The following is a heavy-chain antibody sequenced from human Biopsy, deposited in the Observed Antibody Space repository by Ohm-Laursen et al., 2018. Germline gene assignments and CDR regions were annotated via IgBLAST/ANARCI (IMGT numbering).Heavy chain of an antibody. D-gene: IGHD3-16*01. J-gene: IGHJ6*02. CDR3: QGGHLPPGQFYGVDA. Sequence: GSLRLSCAASGITVNDHYMSWVCQAPGKGLEWVSSLHDRGVTYYADSVKGRFTISGDNSKNTLYLQMNGLRAEDTAVYFCQGGHLPPGQFYGVDAWGQGTTVTVSS. CDR2: LHDRGVT. CDR1: GITVNDHY. V-gene: IGHV3-53*01.